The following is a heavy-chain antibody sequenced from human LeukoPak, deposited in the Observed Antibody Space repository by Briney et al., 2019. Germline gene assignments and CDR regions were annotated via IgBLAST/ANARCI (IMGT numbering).Heavy chain of an antibody. CDR1: GYIFTKYL. D-gene: IGHD2-21*01. CDR2: INPQGDIT. CDR3: ARPSYCVADNCGYWLDP. Sequence: ASVKVSCKTSGYIFTKYLIHWVRQAPGQGLEWMGTINPQGDITNYAQRFQGRITLTEDTSTSTVYVELSSLTSEDTAVYYCARPSYCVADNCGYWLDPWGPGTLVTVSS. J-gene: IGHJ5*02. V-gene: IGHV1-46*01.